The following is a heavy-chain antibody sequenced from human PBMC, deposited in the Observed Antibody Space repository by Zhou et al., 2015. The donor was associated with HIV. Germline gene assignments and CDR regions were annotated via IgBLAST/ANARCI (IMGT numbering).Heavy chain of an antibody. CDR1: GGTFSSYA. Sequence: QVQLVQSGAEVKKPGSSVKVSCKASGGTFSSYAISWVRQAPGQGLEWMGGIIPIFGTANYAQKFQGRVTITADESTSTAYMELSSLRSEDTAVYYCARDYLRDWGSYRHDAFDIWGQGDNGHRLF. CDR3: ARDYLRDWGSYRHDAFDI. J-gene: IGHJ3*02. CDR2: IIPIFGTA. V-gene: IGHV1-69*01. D-gene: IGHD3-16*02.